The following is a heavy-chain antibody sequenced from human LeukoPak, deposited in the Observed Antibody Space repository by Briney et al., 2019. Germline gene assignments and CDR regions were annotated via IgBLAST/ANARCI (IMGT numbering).Heavy chain of an antibody. CDR2: ISSSSSYI. V-gene: IGHV3-21*01. D-gene: IGHD3-22*01. CDR1: GFTFSSHA. Sequence: GGSLRLSCAASGFTFSSHAMSWVRQAPGKGLEWVSSISSSSSYIYYADSVKGRFTISRDNAKNSLYLQMDSLRAEDTAVYYCARDGKDSMIVVVTAEYFQHWGQGTLVTVSS. J-gene: IGHJ1*01. CDR3: ARDGKDSMIVVVTAEYFQH.